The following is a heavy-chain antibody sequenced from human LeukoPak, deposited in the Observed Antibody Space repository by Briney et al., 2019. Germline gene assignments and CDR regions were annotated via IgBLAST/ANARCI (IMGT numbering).Heavy chain of an antibody. CDR1: GGSISSYY. V-gene: IGHV4-59*01. CDR2: IYYSGST. CDR3: ARVAYYYDSSGYYYVSYFDY. Sequence: SETLSLTCTVSGGSISSYYWSWIRQPPGKGLERIGYIYYSGSTNYNPSLKSRVTISVDTSKNQFSLKLSSVTAADTAVYYCARVAYYYDSSGYYYVSYFDYWGQGTLVTVSS. J-gene: IGHJ4*02. D-gene: IGHD3-22*01.